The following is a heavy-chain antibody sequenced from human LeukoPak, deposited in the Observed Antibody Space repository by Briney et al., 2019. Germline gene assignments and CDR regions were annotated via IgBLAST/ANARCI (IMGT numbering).Heavy chain of an antibody. V-gene: IGHV3-7*05. CDR3: ARSLDTAMAEYYFDY. J-gene: IGHJ4*02. D-gene: IGHD5-18*01. CDR1: GFTFSSYW. Sequence: GGSLRLSCAASGFTFSSYWMSGVRQAPGKGLEWVANIKQDGSEKYYVDSVKGRFTISRDNAKNSLYLQMNSLRAEDTAVYYCARSLDTAMAEYYFDYWGQGTLVTVSS. CDR2: IKQDGSEK.